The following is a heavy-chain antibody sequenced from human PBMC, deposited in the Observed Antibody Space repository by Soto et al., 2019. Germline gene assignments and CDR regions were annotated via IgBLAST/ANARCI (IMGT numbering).Heavy chain of an antibody. D-gene: IGHD2-15*01. CDR1: VDSISTVDYF. CDR2: IYKSATT. V-gene: IGHV4-30-4*01. J-gene: IGHJ5*01. Sequence: SETLSITCSFSVDSISTVDYFWAWIRQPPGQALEYIGYIYKSATTYYNPSFESRVAISLDTSKSQFSLNVTSVTAADTAVYFCARGRYCLTGRCFPNWFDSWGQGTMVTVSS. CDR3: ARGRYCLTGRCFPNWFDS.